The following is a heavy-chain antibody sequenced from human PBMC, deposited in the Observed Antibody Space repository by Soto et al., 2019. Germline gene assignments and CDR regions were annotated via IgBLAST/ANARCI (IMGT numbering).Heavy chain of an antibody. D-gene: IGHD2-2*01. Sequence: QVQLVQSGAEVKKPGSSVKVSCKASGGTFSSYAISWVRQAPGQGLEWMGGIIPIFGTANYAQKFQGRVTITADNSTSTAYMALISLRSEDTAVYYCARRRAVVVPAAIAGGDYYYYGMDVWGQGTTVTVSS. CDR1: GGTFSSYA. CDR3: ARRRAVVVPAAIAGGDYYYYGMDV. CDR2: IIPIFGTA. V-gene: IGHV1-69*06. J-gene: IGHJ6*02.